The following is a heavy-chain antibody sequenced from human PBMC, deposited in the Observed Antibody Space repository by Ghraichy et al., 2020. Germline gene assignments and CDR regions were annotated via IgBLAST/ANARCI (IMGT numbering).Heavy chain of an antibody. J-gene: IGHJ6*02. CDR1: GFTFSSYW. V-gene: IGHV3-7*03. D-gene: IGHD3-22*01. CDR3: ARDLIVYDSSGFWSYCMDF. CDR2: IKQDGSEK. Sequence: GGSLRLSCAASGFTFSSYWMSWVRQAQGKGLEWVANIKQDGSEKYYVDSVKGRFTICRDNAKNSLYLKMNSLRSEDTAVYYCARDLIVYDSSGFWSYCMDFWGQGTTVTVSS.